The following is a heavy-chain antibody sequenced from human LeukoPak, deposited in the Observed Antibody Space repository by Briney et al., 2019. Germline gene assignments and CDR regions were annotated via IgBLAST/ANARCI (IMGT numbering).Heavy chain of an antibody. V-gene: IGHV3-30*18. CDR1: GFTFSSYG. Sequence: PGRSLRLSCAASGFTFSSYGMHWVRQAPGKGLEWVAVISYDGSNKYYADSVKGRFTISRDNSKNTLYLQMNSLRAEDTAVYYCAKATGIAVNFYYGMDVWGQGTMVTV. CDR2: ISYDGSNK. CDR3: AKATGIAVNFYYGMDV. D-gene: IGHD6-19*01. J-gene: IGHJ6*02.